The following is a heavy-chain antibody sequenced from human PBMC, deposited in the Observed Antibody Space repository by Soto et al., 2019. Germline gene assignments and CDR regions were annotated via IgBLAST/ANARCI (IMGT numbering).Heavy chain of an antibody. Sequence: LSLTCTVSGGSISNAAYSWSWIRQPPGKGLEWIGYIYPSGMPFYNPSLRSRVTISIDRSNDQFSLNLKYVTAADTAVYYCARERGGYGLFDSWGQGTLVTVSS. J-gene: IGHJ4*02. D-gene: IGHD5-18*01. CDR1: GGSISNAAYS. CDR2: IYPSGMP. V-gene: IGHV4-30-2*01. CDR3: ARERGGYGLFDS.